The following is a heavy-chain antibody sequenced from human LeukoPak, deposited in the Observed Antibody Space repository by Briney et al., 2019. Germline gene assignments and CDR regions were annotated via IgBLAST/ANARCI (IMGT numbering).Heavy chain of an antibody. Sequence: ETSETLSLXCAVSGYSTSSGYYWGWIQQPPGKGLEWIGSIYHSGSTYYNPSLKSRVTISVDTSKNQFSLKLSSVTAADTAVYYCARSMEVAAADDNWFDPWGQGTLVTVSS. V-gene: IGHV4-38-2*01. CDR1: GYSTSSGYY. CDR3: ARSMEVAAADDNWFDP. CDR2: IYHSGST. J-gene: IGHJ5*02. D-gene: IGHD6-13*01.